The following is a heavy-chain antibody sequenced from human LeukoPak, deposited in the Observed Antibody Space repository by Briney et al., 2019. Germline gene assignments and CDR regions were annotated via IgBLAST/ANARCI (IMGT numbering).Heavy chain of an antibody. D-gene: IGHD3-3*01. CDR1: GYSISSGYY. Sequence: SETLYLILTSSGYSISSGYYWGWLRQPPGKGLEWIGRIYHSGSTYYNPSLKSRVTISVDTSKNQFSLKLSSVTAADTAVYYCAGLQYDFWSGLWPTLDYWGQGTLVTVSS. V-gene: IGHV4-38-2*02. J-gene: IGHJ4*02. CDR2: IYHSGST. CDR3: AGLQYDFWSGLWPTLDY.